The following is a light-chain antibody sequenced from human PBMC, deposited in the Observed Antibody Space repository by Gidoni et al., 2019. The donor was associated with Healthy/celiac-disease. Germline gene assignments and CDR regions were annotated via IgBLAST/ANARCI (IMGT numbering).Light chain of an antibody. CDR1: QSISSY. J-gene: IGKJ1*01. CDR3: QQSYSTPWT. Sequence: IQMTQSPSSLSASVGDRVTITCRASQSISSYLNWYQQKPGKAPKLLIYAASSLQSGVPSRCSGSGSGTDVTLTISSLQPEDFATYYCQQSYSTPWTFGQGTKVEIK. V-gene: IGKV1-39*01. CDR2: AAS.